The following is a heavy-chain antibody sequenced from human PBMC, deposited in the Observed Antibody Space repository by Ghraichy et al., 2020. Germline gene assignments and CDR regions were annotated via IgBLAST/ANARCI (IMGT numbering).Heavy chain of an antibody. D-gene: IGHD3-10*01. CDR2: INHSGST. J-gene: IGHJ4*02. V-gene: IGHV4-34*01. CDR1: GGSFSGYY. CDR3: ARGRITMVRGVLPYFDY. Sequence: SETLSLTCAVYGGSFSGYYWSWIRQPPGKGLEWIGEINHSGSTNYNPSLKRRVTISVDTSKNQFSLKLSSVTAADTAVYYCARGRITMVRGVLPYFDYWGQGTLVTVSS.